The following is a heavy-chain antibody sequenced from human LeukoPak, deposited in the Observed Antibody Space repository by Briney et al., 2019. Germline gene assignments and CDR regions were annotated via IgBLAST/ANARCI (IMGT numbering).Heavy chain of an antibody. V-gene: IGHV4-39*07. D-gene: IGHD2-2*01. J-gene: IGHJ5*02. CDR2: LYYGGSP. CDR1: GDSISSSSNNFY. Sequence: SETLSLTCTVSGDSISSSSNNFYWGWIRQPPGKGLEWVESLYYGGSPYYNPSLTSRVTMSVDTSKNQFSLKLSSVTAADTAVYYCARLNDCSPSSCFSRWIDPWGQGTLVTVSS. CDR3: ARLNDCSPSSCFSRWIDP.